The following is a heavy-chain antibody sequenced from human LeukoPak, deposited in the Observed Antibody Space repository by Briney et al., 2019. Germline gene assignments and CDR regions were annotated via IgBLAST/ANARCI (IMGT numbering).Heavy chain of an antibody. Sequence: GESLKISCKGSGYSFVSYWIGWVRQMPGKGLEWMGIIYPGGSDIRYSPSFQGQVTISADKSINTAYLQWSSLRASDTAVYYCARFVGACSGGSCYSDYWGQGTLVTVSS. CDR1: GYSFVSYW. CDR2: IYPGGSDI. CDR3: ARFVGACSGGSCYSDY. J-gene: IGHJ4*02. D-gene: IGHD2-15*01. V-gene: IGHV5-51*01.